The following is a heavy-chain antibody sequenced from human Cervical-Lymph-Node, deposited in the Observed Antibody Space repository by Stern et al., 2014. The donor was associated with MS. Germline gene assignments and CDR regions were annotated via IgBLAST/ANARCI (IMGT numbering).Heavy chain of an antibody. CDR3: AKHACTGAACPFDL. D-gene: IGHD2-8*02. CDR1: GDSISSYTHY. V-gene: IGHV4-39*01. CDR2: VYYSGAT. J-gene: IGHJ4*02. Sequence: QLQLQESGPGLVKPSETLSLTCAVSGDSISSYTHYWAWIRQPPGKGLEWIGSVYYSGATYYNPSLQSPVTISVDTPKNHSPRGLTSVTAADTAVYYCAKHACTGAACPFDLWGQGTLVTVSS.